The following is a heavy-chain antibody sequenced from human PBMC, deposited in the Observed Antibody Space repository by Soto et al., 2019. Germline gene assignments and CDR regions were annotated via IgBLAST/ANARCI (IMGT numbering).Heavy chain of an antibody. Sequence: SVKVSCKASGYTFTSYGISWVRQAPGQGLEWMGGIIPIFGTANYAQKFQGRVTITADESTSTAYMELSSLRSEDTAVYYCARGVGYSYGQGFDYWGQGTLVTVSS. J-gene: IGHJ4*02. CDR2: IIPIFGTA. CDR3: ARGVGYSYGQGFDY. D-gene: IGHD5-18*01. CDR1: GYTFTSYG. V-gene: IGHV1-69*13.